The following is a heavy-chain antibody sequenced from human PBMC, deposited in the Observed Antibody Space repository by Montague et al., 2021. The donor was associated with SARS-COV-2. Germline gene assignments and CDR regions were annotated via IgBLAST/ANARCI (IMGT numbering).Heavy chain of an antibody. D-gene: IGHD3-9*01. CDR3: ARLPTGFPNWFDT. CDR1: GASISLNSHS. J-gene: IGHJ5*02. V-gene: IGHV4-39*01. CDR2: VHNTGNS. Sequence: SETLSLTCTVSGASISLNSHSWGWLRQPPGRGLEWITTVHNTGNSYHNSSLQSGVTISRDTSQRQVSLRLNSMTTADTAVYYCARLPTGFPNWFDTWGQGILVTVSS.